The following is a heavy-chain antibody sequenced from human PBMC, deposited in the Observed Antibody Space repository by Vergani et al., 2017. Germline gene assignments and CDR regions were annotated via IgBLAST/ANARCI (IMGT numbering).Heavy chain of an antibody. CDR3: ARWAGYCGGGSCYSRFFLGSGNNWFDP. D-gene: IGHD2-15*01. Sequence: QVHLVQSGAEVKKPGASVKVSCKASGYTFTSYGITWVRQAPGQGLEWMGWISTYNGNTNYAQKFQGRVTMTTDTSTSTAYMDLRSLRSDDTAVYYCARWAGYCGGGSCYSRFFLGSGNNWFDPWGQGTLVTGSS. CDR2: ISTYNGNT. V-gene: IGHV1-18*04. CDR1: GYTFTSYG. J-gene: IGHJ5*02.